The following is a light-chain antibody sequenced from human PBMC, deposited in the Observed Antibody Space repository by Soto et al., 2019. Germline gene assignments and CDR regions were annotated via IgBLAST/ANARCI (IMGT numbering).Light chain of an antibody. CDR1: SSDVGGYNY. CDR3: SSYTTSNTRQIV. J-gene: IGLJ1*01. Sequence: QSALTQPASVSGSPGQSITFSCTGTSSDVGGYNYVSWYQHHPGEAPKLMIYDVSNRPSGVSNRFSGSKSGNTASLTISGLRPEDEADYYCSSYTTSNTRQIVFGTGTKVTVL. V-gene: IGLV2-14*03. CDR2: DVS.